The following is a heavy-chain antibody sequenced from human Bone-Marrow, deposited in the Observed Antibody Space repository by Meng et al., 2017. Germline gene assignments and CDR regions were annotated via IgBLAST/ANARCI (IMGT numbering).Heavy chain of an antibody. CDR2: IYHGDSDT. Sequence: GESLKISCKGSGYSFTSYWIGWVRQMPGKGLEWMGIIYHGDSDTRYSPSLQGQVTISADKSISTSYLQWSSLKASDTAMYYCARHPSWYHSYFDYWGQGTLVTVSS. V-gene: IGHV5-51*01. CDR1: GYSFTSYW. CDR3: ARHPSWYHSYFDY. J-gene: IGHJ4*02. D-gene: IGHD6-13*01.